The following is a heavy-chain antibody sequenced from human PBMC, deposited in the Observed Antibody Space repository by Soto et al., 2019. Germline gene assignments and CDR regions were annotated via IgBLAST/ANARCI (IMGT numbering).Heavy chain of an antibody. J-gene: IGHJ4*02. V-gene: IGHV3-23*01. CDR2: VTASGGNA. Sequence: PGGSLRLSCAASGFTFRDYAMSWVRQAPGKGLEWVAYVTASGGNASYANSVKGRFIISRDNSKNTLYLQMNSLRVEDTAVYYCAKTTPATAFSWGLGTRVTVSS. CDR3: AKTTPATAFS. CDR1: GFTFRDYA. D-gene: IGHD3-3*02.